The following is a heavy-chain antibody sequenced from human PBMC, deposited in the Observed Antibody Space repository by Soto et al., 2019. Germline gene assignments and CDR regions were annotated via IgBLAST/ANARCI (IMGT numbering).Heavy chain of an antibody. V-gene: IGHV4-31*03. CDR2: IYYSGST. D-gene: IGHD6-6*01. CDR1: CGSISRGGYY. CDR3: AREPRRIAARLYWFDP. J-gene: IGHJ5*02. Sequence: SETPSLTRTFSCGSISRGGYYLRLIRQHPRKVFDLIGYIYYSGSTYYNPSLKSRVTISVDTSKNQFSLKLSSVTAADTAVYYCAREPRRIAARLYWFDPWGQGTLVTVSS.